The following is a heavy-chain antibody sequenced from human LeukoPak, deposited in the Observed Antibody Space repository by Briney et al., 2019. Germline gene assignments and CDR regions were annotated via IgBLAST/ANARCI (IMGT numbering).Heavy chain of an antibody. V-gene: IGHV3-30*02. CDR3: ALQRTLWQQLLDY. Sequence: GGSLRLSCAASGLTFSSYGMHWVRQAPGKGLEWVAYIRYEGSTQYYADSVKGRFTISRDNSKNTLYLQMSSLRVEDTAVYYCALQRTLWQQLLDYWGQGTLVTVSS. D-gene: IGHD6-13*01. J-gene: IGHJ4*02. CDR2: IRYEGSTQ. CDR1: GLTFSSYG.